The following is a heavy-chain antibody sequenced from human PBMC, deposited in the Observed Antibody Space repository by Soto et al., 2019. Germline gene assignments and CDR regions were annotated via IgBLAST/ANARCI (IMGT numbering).Heavy chain of an antibody. CDR2: ISTFNGDT. CDR3: TRGYSRFVY. Sequence: ASVKVSCKASGYTFTTYDITWVRQAPGQGLEWMGWISTFNGDTNYAQKIQGRVTMTTDTSTSTAYIELRSLRSDDTAVYYCTRGYSRFVYWGQGTLVTVSS. J-gene: IGHJ4*02. D-gene: IGHD2-15*01. CDR1: GYTFTTYD. V-gene: IGHV1-18*01.